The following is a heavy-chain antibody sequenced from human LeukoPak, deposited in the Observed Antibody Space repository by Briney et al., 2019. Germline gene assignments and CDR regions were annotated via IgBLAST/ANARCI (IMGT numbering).Heavy chain of an antibody. CDR1: GFTFSNAW. Sequence: KPGGSLRLSCAASGFTFSNAWMSWVRQAPGKGLEWVGRIKSKTDGGTTDYAAPVKGRFTISRDDSKNTLYLQMNSLKTEDTAVYYCTTEENYDILTGYYDYWGQGTLVTVSS. J-gene: IGHJ4*02. D-gene: IGHD3-9*01. CDR2: IKSKTDGGTT. V-gene: IGHV3-15*01. CDR3: TTEENYDILTGYYDY.